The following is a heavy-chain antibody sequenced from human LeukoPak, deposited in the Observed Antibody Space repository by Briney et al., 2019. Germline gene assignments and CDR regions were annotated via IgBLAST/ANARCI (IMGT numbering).Heavy chain of an antibody. J-gene: IGHJ3*02. V-gene: IGHV3-53*01. CDR3: ARSVDSGYDYGGAFDI. D-gene: IGHD5-12*01. CDR1: GFTVSSNY. Sequence: PGGSLRLSCAVSGFTVSSNYMSWVRQAPGKGLEWVSVIYSGGSTYYADSVKGRFTISRDNSKNTLYLQMNSLRAEDTAVYYCARSVDSGYDYGGAFDIWGQGTMVTVSS. CDR2: IYSGGST.